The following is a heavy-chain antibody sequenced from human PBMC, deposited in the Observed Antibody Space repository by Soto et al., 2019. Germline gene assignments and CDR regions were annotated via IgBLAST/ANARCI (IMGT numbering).Heavy chain of an antibody. V-gene: IGHV4-30-2*01. CDR1: GGSITSGGYS. D-gene: IGHD2-15*01. Sequence: PSETLSLTCALSGGSITSGGYSWSWIRQPPGKGLEWIGYIYHSGSTYYNPSLKSRVTISVDRSKNQFSLKLSSVTAADTAVYYCARAGGGNCSGGSCYSGYYYGMDVWGQGTTVTVSS. J-gene: IGHJ6*02. CDR3: ARAGGGNCSGGSCYSGYYYGMDV. CDR2: IYHSGST.